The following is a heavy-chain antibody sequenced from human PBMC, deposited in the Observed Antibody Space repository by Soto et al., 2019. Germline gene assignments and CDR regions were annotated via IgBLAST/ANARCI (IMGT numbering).Heavy chain of an antibody. Sequence: GESLKISCQGSGYSFTSYWIGWVRQMPGKGLEWMGIIYPGDSDTRYSPSFQGQVTISADKSISTAYLQWSSLKASDTAMYYCARHQAARRTIYYYYGMDVWGQGTTVTVSS. CDR2: IYPGDSDT. CDR3: ARHQAARRTIYYYYGMDV. V-gene: IGHV5-51*01. CDR1: GYSFTSYW. J-gene: IGHJ6*02. D-gene: IGHD6-6*01.